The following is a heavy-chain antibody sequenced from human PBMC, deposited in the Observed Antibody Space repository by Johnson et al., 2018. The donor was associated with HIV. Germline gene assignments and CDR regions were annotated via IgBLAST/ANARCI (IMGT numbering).Heavy chain of an antibody. CDR2: IYDGGRT. J-gene: IGHJ3*02. D-gene: IGHD4-23*01. CDR3: AKTPGKDHGGNSGGINI. Sequence: VQLVESGGGVVQPGRSLRLSCAASGFTVSSYHMSWVRQAPGKGLEWVSVIYDGGRTYYGDSVKGRFTISGDTSKNTLYLHMNSLRAEDTAVYYCAKTPGKDHGGNSGGINIGGQWTRVTVSA. CDR1: GFTVSSYH. V-gene: IGHV3-66*02.